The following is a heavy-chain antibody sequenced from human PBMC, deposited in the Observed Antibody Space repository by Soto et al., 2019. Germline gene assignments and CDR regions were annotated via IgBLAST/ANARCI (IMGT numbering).Heavy chain of an antibody. J-gene: IGHJ1*01. CDR1: GFTFSSYG. Sequence: GGSLRLSCAASGFTFSSYGMHWVRQAPGKGLEWVAVISYDGSNKYYADSVKGRFTISRDNSKNTLYLQMNSLRAEDTAVYYCAKSGQQLVLGAEYFQHWGQGTLVTVSS. D-gene: IGHD6-13*01. V-gene: IGHV3-30*18. CDR3: AKSGQQLVLGAEYFQH. CDR2: ISYDGSNK.